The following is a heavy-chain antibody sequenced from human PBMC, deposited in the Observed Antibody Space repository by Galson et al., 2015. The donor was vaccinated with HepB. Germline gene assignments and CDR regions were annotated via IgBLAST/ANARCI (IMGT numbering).Heavy chain of an antibody. D-gene: IGHD2-2*02. CDR2: IVVGSGNT. Sequence: SVKVSCKASGFTFTSSAMQWVRQARGQRLEWIGWIVVGSGNTNYAQKFQERVTITRDMSTSTAYMELSSLRSEDTAVYYCAAVVPAAIYGNWFDPWGQGTLVTVSS. CDR1: GFTFTSSA. CDR3: AAVVPAAIYGNWFDP. J-gene: IGHJ5*02. V-gene: IGHV1-58*02.